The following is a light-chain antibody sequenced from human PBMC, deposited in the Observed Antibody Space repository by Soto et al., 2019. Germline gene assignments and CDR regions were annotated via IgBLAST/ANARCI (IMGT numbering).Light chain of an antibody. CDR1: QSVRSK. J-gene: IGKJ5*01. V-gene: IGKV3-15*01. Sequence: EIVMTQSPGTLSVSPGERATLSCRASQSVRSKLAWYQQKPVQAPRLLIYDASTRATGIPARFSGSGSGTEFTLTISSLQSEDFAVYYCQQYNNWPPITFGQGTRLEI. CDR2: DAS. CDR3: QQYNNWPPIT.